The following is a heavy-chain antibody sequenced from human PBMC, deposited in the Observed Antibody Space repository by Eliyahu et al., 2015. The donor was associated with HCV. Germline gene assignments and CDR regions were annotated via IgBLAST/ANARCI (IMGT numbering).Heavy chain of an antibody. CDR3: ARGNCSSTSCYFYYYYYGMDV. CDR2: IYYSGST. Sequence: QLQLQESGPGLVKPSETLSLTCPVSGGSISSRSXYWGWXRXPPGKGLEGIGSIYYSGSTYYNPSLKSRVTISVDTSKNQFSLKLSSVTAADTAVYYCARGNCSSTSCYFYYYYYGMDVWGQGTTVTVSS. CDR1: GGSISSRSXY. D-gene: IGHD2-2*01. J-gene: IGHJ6*02. V-gene: IGHV4-39*01.